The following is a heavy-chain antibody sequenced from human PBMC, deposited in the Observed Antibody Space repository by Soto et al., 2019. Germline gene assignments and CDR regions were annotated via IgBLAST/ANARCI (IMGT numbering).Heavy chain of an antibody. CDR3: ARGSRDITMIVVVNTGVDY. CDR1: GFPFSSYG. CDR2: IWYDGSNK. D-gene: IGHD3-22*01. J-gene: IGHJ4*02. Sequence: SLPCAASGFPFSSYGMHCVRQAPGKGLEWVAVIWYDGSNKYYADSVKGRFTISRDNSKNTLYLQMNSLRAEDTAVYYCARGSRDITMIVVVNTGVDYWGQGTLVTVYS. V-gene: IGHV3-33*01.